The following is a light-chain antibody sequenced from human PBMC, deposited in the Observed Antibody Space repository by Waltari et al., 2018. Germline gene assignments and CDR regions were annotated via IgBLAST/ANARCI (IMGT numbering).Light chain of an antibody. Sequence: QSALTQPASVSGSPGQSITISCTGTSRDVGAYNYVSWYQHHPGKAPKLMISEVSNRPSGVSNRFSGSKSGNTTSLTISGLQAEDEADYYCSSSTSSSTLVFGGGTKLTVL. CDR1: SRDVGAYNY. CDR2: EVS. CDR3: SSSTSSSTLV. J-gene: IGLJ3*02. V-gene: IGLV2-14*01.